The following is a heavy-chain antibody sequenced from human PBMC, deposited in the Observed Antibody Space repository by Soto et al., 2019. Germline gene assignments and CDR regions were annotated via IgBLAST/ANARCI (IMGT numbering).Heavy chain of an antibody. J-gene: IGHJ5*02. CDR1: EFNFNSYS. CDR2: ISYDGGNK. CDR3: ARSFETLVLIRAFCFDP. Sequence: PGGSLRLSCAASEFNFNSYSMHWVRQAPGKGLEWVAVISYDGGNKYYRDSVKGRFTISRDNFKNTLSLQMNSLRPEDTAVYYCARSFETLVLIRAFCFDPLGQGTLVTVSS. V-gene: IGHV3-30-3*01. D-gene: IGHD3-22*01.